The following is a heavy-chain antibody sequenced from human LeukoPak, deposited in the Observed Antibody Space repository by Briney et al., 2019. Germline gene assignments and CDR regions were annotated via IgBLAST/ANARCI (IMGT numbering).Heavy chain of an antibody. J-gene: IGHJ4*02. CDR1: GFTFSSYA. CDR2: ISGSGGST. Sequence: QPGGSLRLSCAASGFTFSSYAMSWVRQAPGKGLEWVSAISGSGGSTYYADSVKGRFTISRDNSKNTLYLQMNSLRAEDTAVYYCAKGSSGSFFYYFDYWGQGTLVTVSP. D-gene: IGHD1-26*01. V-gene: IGHV3-23*01. CDR3: AKGSSGSFFYYFDY.